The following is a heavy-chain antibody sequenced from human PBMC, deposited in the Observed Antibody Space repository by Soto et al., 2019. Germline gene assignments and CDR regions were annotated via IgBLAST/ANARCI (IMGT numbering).Heavy chain of an antibody. CDR3: AREAAYYDILNWFDP. V-gene: IGHV4-30-4*01. Sequence: SETLSLTCTVSGGSIISGDYYWSLIRQPPGKGLEWIGYIYYSGSTYYNPSLKSRVTISVETSKNQFSLKLSSVTAADTAVYYCAREAAYYDILNWFDPWGQGTLVTVSS. D-gene: IGHD3-9*01. J-gene: IGHJ5*02. CDR2: IYYSGST. CDR1: GGSIISGDYY.